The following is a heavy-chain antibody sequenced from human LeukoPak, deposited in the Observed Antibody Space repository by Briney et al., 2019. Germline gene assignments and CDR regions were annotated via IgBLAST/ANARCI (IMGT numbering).Heavy chain of an antibody. J-gene: IGHJ4*02. CDR2: IIPILGIA. CDR1: GGTFSSYA. D-gene: IGHD2-2*02. CDR3: AISCSSTSCYIGQYYFDY. V-gene: IGHV1-69*04. Sequence: SVKVSRKASGGTFSSYAISWVRQAPGQGLEWMGRIIPILGIANYAQKFQGRVTITADKSTSTAYMELSSLRSEDTAVYYCAISCSSTSCYIGQYYFDYWGQGTLVTVSS.